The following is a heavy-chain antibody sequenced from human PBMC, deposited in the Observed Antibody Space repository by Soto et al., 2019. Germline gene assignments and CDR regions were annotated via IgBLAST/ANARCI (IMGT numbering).Heavy chain of an antibody. V-gene: IGHV3-30*18. J-gene: IGHJ6*03. CDR2: ISYDGSNK. CDR3: AKDEGNGWYGSYYYMDV. CDR1: GFTFSSYG. D-gene: IGHD6-19*01. Sequence: SLRLSCAASGFTFSSYGMHWVRQAPGKGLEWVAVISYDGSNKYYADSVKGRFTISRDNSKNTLYLQMNSLRAEDTAVYYCAKDEGNGWYGSYYYMDVWGKGTTVTVSS.